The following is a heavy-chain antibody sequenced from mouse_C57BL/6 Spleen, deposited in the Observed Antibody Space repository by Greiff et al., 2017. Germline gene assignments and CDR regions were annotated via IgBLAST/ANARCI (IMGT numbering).Heavy chain of an antibody. CDR3: ARDCSAGTGYRYFDV. CDR1: GFTFSDYY. D-gene: IGHD4-1*01. V-gene: IGHV5-16*01. CDR2: ITYDGSST. Sequence: EVQVVESEGGLVQPGSSMKLSCTASGFTFSDYYMAWVRQVPETGLELVANITYDGSSTYYLDSLKSRFFFSRDNAQNILYLQMSSLKSGDTATYYGARDCSAGTGYRYFDVWDAGNTVNVTS. J-gene: IGHJ1*01.